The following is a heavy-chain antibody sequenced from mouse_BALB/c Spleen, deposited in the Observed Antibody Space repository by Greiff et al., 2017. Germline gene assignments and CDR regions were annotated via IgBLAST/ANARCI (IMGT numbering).Heavy chain of an antibody. D-gene: IGHD4-1*01. CDR3: TPSGTGAWFAY. CDR2: IRLKSNNYAT. J-gene: IGHJ3*01. Sequence: EVQVVESGGGLVQPGGSMKLSCVASGFTFSNYWMNWVRQSPEKGLEWVAEIRLKSNNYATHYAESVKGRFTISRDDSKSSVYLQMNNLRAEDTGIYYCTPSGTGAWFAYWGQGTLVTVSA. V-gene: IGHV6-6*02. CDR1: GFTFSNYW.